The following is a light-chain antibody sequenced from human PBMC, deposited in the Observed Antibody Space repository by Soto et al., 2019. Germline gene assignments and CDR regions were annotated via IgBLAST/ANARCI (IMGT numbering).Light chain of an antibody. Sequence: EIVMTPAPGTLSVSPGERATPSCRASQSVSINLAWYQQKPGQAPRLLIYDASTRATGIPARFSGSGSGTDFTLTIRRLEPDDFAVYYCQKYGTFWTFGQGTKVDIK. CDR2: DAS. J-gene: IGKJ1*01. CDR3: QKYGTFWT. CDR1: QSVSIN. V-gene: IGKV3D-15*01.